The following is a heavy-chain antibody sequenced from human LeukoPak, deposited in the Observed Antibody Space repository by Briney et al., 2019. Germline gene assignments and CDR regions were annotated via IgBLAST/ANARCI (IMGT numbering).Heavy chain of an antibody. J-gene: IGHJ5*02. CDR3: ARTPIVVVVAATNNWFDP. V-gene: IGHV1-2*02. Sequence: GASVKVSCKASGYTFTGYYMHWVRQAPGQGLEWMGWINPNSGGTNYAQKFQGRATMTRDTSISTAYMELSRLRSDDTAVYYCARTPIVVVVAATNNWFDPWGQGTLVTVSS. CDR1: GYTFTGYY. D-gene: IGHD2-15*01. CDR2: INPNSGGT.